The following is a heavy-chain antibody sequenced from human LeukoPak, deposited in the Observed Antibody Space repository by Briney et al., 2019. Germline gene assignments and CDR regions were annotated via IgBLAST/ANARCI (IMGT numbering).Heavy chain of an antibody. D-gene: IGHD3-3*01. CDR2: INHSGST. CDR1: GGSFSGYY. CDR3: AREAITIFGVVRTQTTHGPHRFDP. J-gene: IGHJ5*02. V-gene: IGHV4-34*01. Sequence: PSETLSLTCAVYGGSFSGYYWSWIRQPPGKGLEWIGEINHSGSTNYNPSLKSRVTISVDTSKNQFSLKLSSVTAADTAVYYCAREAITIFGVVRTQTTHGPHRFDPWGQGTLVTVSS.